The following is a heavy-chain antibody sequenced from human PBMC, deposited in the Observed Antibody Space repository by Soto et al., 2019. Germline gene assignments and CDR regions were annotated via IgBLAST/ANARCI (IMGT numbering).Heavy chain of an antibody. V-gene: IGHV3-74*01. Sequence: EVQLVESGGGLVQPGGSLRRSCAASGFTFSSYWMHWVRQVPEKGLVWVSRINSDGSITNYADAVKGRFTISRDNVKNTLYLQMNSLRAEDTAVYYCVRYPRSVGGSYRPDYWGQGTLVTVSS. J-gene: IGHJ4*02. CDR2: INSDGSIT. CDR3: VRYPRSVGGSYRPDY. D-gene: IGHD3-16*02. CDR1: GFTFSSYW.